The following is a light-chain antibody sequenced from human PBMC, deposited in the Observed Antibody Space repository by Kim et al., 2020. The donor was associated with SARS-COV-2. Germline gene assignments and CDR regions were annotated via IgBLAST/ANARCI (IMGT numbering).Light chain of an antibody. CDR2: GKN. V-gene: IGLV3-19*01. J-gene: IGLJ3*02. CDR1: STRSYY. CDR3: NTRDSSGNHWV. Sequence: ALGQTVRITGQGDSTRSYYASWYQQKPGQAPVLVIYGKNNRPSGIPDRFSGSSSGNTASLTITGAQAEDEADYYCNTRDSSGNHWVFGGGTQLTVL.